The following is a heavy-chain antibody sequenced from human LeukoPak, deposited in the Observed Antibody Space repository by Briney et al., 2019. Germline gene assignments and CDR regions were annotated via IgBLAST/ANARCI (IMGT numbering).Heavy chain of an antibody. CDR1: GGSINNFY. CDR2: IYYSGST. Sequence: NPSETLPLTCSVSGGSINNFYWSWIRQPPGKGLEWIGYIYYSGSTNYNPSLKGRVTISVDTSKNQFSLKLTSVTAADTAVYYCATLAAAGFDYWGQATLVTASS. D-gene: IGHD6-13*01. V-gene: IGHV4-59*08. J-gene: IGHJ4*02. CDR3: ATLAAAGFDY.